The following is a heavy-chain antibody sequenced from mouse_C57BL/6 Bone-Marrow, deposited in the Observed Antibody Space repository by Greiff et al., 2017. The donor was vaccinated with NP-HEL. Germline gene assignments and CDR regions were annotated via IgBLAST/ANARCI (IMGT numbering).Heavy chain of an antibody. V-gene: IGHV5-4*01. CDR2: ISDGGSYT. CDR3: ARERGGYEYDVAY. D-gene: IGHD2-4*01. J-gene: IGHJ3*01. Sequence: EVQGVESGGGLVKPGGSLKLSCASSGFTFSSYAMSWVRQTPEKRLEWVATISDGGSYTYYPDNVKGRFTISRDNAKNNLYLQMSHLKSEDTAMYYCARERGGYEYDVAYWGQGTLVTVSA. CDR1: GFTFSSYA.